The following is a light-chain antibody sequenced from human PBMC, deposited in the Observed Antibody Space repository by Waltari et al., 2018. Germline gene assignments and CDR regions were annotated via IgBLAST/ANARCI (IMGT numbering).Light chain of an antibody. Sequence: EIVLTQSPGTLSLSPGERAILSCRASQSVSNYLAWYQQKPGQAPRLLIFESSKRATGTPGRFSGSGSGKDFTLTISSLEPEDFAVYYCQQRGDWPLTFGQGTKLEI. J-gene: IGKJ2*01. CDR2: ESS. CDR3: QQRGDWPLT. CDR1: QSVSNY. V-gene: IGKV3-11*01.